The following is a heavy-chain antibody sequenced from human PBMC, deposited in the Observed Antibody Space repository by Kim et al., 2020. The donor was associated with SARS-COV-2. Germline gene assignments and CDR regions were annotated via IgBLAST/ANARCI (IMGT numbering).Heavy chain of an antibody. CDR3: ARRLRKSWGRAPDAFDI. Sequence: LKGRVTISVDTSKNQFSLKLGSVTAADTAVYYCARRLRKSWGRAPDAFDIWGQGTMVTVSS. D-gene: IGHD3-16*01. J-gene: IGHJ3*02. V-gene: IGHV4-34*01.